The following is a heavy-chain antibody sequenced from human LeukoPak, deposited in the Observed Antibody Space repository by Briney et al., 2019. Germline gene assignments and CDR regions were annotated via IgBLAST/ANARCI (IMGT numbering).Heavy chain of an antibody. CDR3: ARVRDFWSGFYYYYGMDV. V-gene: IGHV4-59*01. Sequence: LETLSLTCTVSGGSISSYYWSWIRQPPGKGLEWIGYIYYSGSTNYNPSLKSRVTISVDTSKNQFSLKLSSVTAADTAVYYCARVRDFWSGFYYYYGMDVWGQGTTITVSS. CDR1: GGSISSYY. CDR2: IYYSGST. D-gene: IGHD3-3*01. J-gene: IGHJ6*02.